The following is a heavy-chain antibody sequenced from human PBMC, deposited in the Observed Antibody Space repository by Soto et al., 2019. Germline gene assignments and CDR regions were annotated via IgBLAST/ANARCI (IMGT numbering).Heavy chain of an antibody. CDR3: AKDTYYHDSSGYYVFEY. CDR1: GFTFSSYG. J-gene: IGHJ4*02. D-gene: IGHD3-22*01. Sequence: QVQLVESGGGVVQPGRSLRLSCAASGFTFSSYGMHWVRQAPGKGLEWVAVISYDGSNKYYADSVKGRFTISRDNSKNTVNLQMNSLRAEDTAVYYCAKDTYYHDSSGYYVFEYWGQGTLVTVSS. CDR2: ISYDGSNK. V-gene: IGHV3-30*18.